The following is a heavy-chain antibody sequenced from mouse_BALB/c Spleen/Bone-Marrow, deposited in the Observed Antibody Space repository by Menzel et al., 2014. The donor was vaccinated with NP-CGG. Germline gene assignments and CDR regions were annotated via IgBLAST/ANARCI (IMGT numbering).Heavy chain of an antibody. CDR1: GYTFTTYY. Sequence: QVTLKECGTELVKPGASVKLSCKASGYTFTTYYIYWVKQRAGQGLEWIGEINPSNGGTNFNEKYKSKATLTVDKSSSTSYMQLSSLTSEDSAVYYCTRDGHNYYAMDYWGQGTSVTVSS. CDR3: TRDGHNYYAMDY. J-gene: IGHJ4*01. CDR2: INPSNGGT. D-gene: IGHD2-3*01. V-gene: IGHV1-53*01.